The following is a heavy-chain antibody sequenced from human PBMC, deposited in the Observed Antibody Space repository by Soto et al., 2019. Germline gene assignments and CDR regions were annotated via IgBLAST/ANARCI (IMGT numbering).Heavy chain of an antibody. CDR3: ARDSPGGGYYYGMDV. V-gene: IGHV1-69*01. CDR1: GGSFSSYS. CDR2: IVPVLGTA. J-gene: IGHJ6*02. D-gene: IGHD3-16*01. Sequence: QGQLEQSGAEVRRPGSSVKVSCKASGGSFSSYSISWVRQAPGHGLEWMGRIVPVLGTANSAQKFQGRVAFSADVSTATAYMELRSLRSDDTAIYFCARDSPGGGYYYGMDVWSQGTTVIVSS.